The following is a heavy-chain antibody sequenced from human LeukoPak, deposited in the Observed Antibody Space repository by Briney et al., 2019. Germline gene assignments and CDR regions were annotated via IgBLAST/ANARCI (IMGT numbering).Heavy chain of an antibody. J-gene: IGHJ4*02. CDR1: GFTFSSYE. Sequence: GGSLRLSCAASGFTFSSYEMNWVRQAPGQGLEWVSYISSSGSTIYYADSVKGRFTISRDNAKNSLYLQMNSLRAEDTAVYYCAKLVAVAGRNYWGQGTLVTVSS. CDR2: ISSSGSTI. V-gene: IGHV3-48*03. D-gene: IGHD6-19*01. CDR3: AKLVAVAGRNY.